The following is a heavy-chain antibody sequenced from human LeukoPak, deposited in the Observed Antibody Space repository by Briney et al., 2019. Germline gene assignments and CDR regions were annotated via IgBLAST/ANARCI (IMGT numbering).Heavy chain of an antibody. J-gene: IGHJ4*02. V-gene: IGHV1-18*04. CDR1: GYTFTSYG. Sequence: GASVKVSCKASGYTFTSYGISWVRQAPGQGLEWMGWISAYNGNTNYAQKLQGRVTMTTDTSTSTAYMELRSLRSVDTAVYYCARDLYSGYELLWDYWGQGTLVTVSS. CDR2: ISAYNGNT. D-gene: IGHD5-12*01. CDR3: ARDLYSGYELLWDY.